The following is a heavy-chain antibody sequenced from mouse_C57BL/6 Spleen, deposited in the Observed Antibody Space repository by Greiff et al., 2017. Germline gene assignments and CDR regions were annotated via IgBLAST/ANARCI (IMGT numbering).Heavy chain of an antibody. CDR1: GFSFNTYA. CDR2: IRSKSNNYAT. CDR3: VGDYFDY. J-gene: IGHJ2*01. Sequence: DAGGGLVQPKGSLKLSCAASGFSFNTYAMNWVRQAPGKGLEWVARIRSKSNNYATYYADSVKDRFTISRDDSESMLYLQMNNLKTEDTAMYYCVGDYFDYWGQGTTLTVSS. V-gene: IGHV10-1*01.